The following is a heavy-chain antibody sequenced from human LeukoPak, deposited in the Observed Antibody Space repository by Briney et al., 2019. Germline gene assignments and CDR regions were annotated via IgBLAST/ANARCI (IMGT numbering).Heavy chain of an antibody. V-gene: IGHV3-48*03. CDR2: ISSSGSTI. D-gene: IGHD3-22*01. CDR3: ARDVLYYYDSSGCGGDY. Sequence: PGGSLRLSCAASGFTFSSYEMNWVRQAPGKGLEWVSYISSSGSTIYYADSVKGRFTISRDNAKNSLYLQMNSLRAEDTAVYYCARDVLYYYDSSGCGGDYWGQGTLVTVSS. J-gene: IGHJ4*02. CDR1: GFTFSSYE.